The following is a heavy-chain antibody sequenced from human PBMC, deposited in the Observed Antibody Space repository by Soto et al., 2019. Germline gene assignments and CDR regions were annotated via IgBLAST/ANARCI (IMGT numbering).Heavy chain of an antibody. CDR1: GYTFTEFD. D-gene: IGHD3-3*01. V-gene: IGHV1-8*01. CDR2: MNTNTGNT. J-gene: IGHJ4*02. Sequence: QVLLVQSGADVKKPGASVKGSCKTSGYTFTEFDINWGREAPGQGLEWMGWMNTNTGNTGYAQKFQGRVTMTRDTSISTAYMELRRLRSEDTAVYYCARVVRFFGGHAGYWGQGTLVTVSS. CDR3: ARVVRFFGGHAGY.